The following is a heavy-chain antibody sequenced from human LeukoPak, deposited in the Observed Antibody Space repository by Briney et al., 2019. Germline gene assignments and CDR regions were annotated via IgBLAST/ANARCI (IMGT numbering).Heavy chain of an antibody. CDR3: TRDERWIQLWLKGGIDY. CDR2: ISGSGGST. CDR1: GFTFSSYA. V-gene: IGHV3-23*01. J-gene: IGHJ4*02. D-gene: IGHD5-18*01. Sequence: PGGSLRLSCAASGFTFSSYAMSWVRQAPGKGLEWVSAISGSGGSTYYADSVKGRFTISRDNSKNTLYLQMNSLKTEDTAVYYCTRDERWIQLWLKGGIDYWGQGTLVTVSS.